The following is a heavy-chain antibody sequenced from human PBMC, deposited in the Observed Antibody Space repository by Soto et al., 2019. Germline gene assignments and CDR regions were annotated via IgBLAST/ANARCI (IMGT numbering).Heavy chain of an antibody. J-gene: IGHJ5*02. CDR1: GYSIRNGYY. CDR2: IYHSGST. V-gene: IGHV4-38-2*02. D-gene: IGHD2-21*02. CDR3: ARVGPYCGGDCYSPPP. Sequence: ETLSLTCTVSGYSIRNGYYWGWIRQPPGKGLEWIGTIYHSGSTYYNPSLKSRVTISVDASENHFSLKLSSVTAADTAVYYCARVGPYCGGDCYSPPPWGQGTLVTVSS.